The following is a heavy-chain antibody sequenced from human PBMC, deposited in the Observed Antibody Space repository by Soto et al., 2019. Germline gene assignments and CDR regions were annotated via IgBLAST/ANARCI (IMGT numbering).Heavy chain of an antibody. CDR3: ARVSGPAAIDY. Sequence: EVQLVESGGGVVRPGGSLRLSCAASGFTFDDYGMSWVRQAPGKGLEWVAGIKWDGGRTGYADSVKGRFTISRDNAKNPMYLQMNRLRDEDAAVYHCARVSGPAAIDYWGQGTMVTVSS. D-gene: IGHD2-15*01. CDR2: IKWDGGRT. V-gene: IGHV3-20*01. CDR1: GFTFDDYG. J-gene: IGHJ4*02.